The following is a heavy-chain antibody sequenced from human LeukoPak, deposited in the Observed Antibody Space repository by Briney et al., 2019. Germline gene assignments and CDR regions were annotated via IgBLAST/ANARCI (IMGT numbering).Heavy chain of an antibody. D-gene: IGHD2-15*01. Sequence: GGSLRLSCAASGFTVSSNYMSWVRQAPGKGLEWVSVIYSGGTTYYADSAKGRFTISRDNSKNTLYLQMNSLRAEDTAVYYCAREYCSGGSCYPNWFYPWGQGTLFTVSS. CDR1: GFTVSSNY. J-gene: IGHJ5*02. V-gene: IGHV3-53*01. CDR2: IYSGGTT. CDR3: AREYCSGGSCYPNWFYP.